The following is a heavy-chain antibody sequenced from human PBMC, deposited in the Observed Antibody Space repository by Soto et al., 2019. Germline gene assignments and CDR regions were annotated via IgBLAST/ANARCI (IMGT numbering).Heavy chain of an antibody. CDR2: ISGSGGST. Sequence: GGSLSLSCAASGFTFSSYAMSWVRQAPGKGLEWVSAISGSGGSTYYADSVKGRFTISRDNSKNTLYLQMNSLRAEDTAVYYCAKVRDSSGYQYLTGGEFDYWGQGTLVTVSS. D-gene: IGHD3-22*01. CDR3: AKVRDSSGYQYLTGGEFDY. J-gene: IGHJ4*02. V-gene: IGHV3-23*01. CDR1: GFTFSSYA.